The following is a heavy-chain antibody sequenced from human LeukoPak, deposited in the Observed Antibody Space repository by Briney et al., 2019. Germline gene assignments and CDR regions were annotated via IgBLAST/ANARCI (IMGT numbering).Heavy chain of an antibody. CDR3: ARRSSPWLLLPYY. V-gene: IGHV1-2*02. Sequence: GASVKVSCKASGYTFTGYYMHWVRQAPGQGLEWMGWINPNSGGTNYAQKSQGRVTMTRDTSISTAYMELSRLRSDDTAVYYCARRSSPWLLLPYYWGQGTLVTVSS. CDR2: INPNSGGT. CDR1: GYTFTGYY. D-gene: IGHD3-22*01. J-gene: IGHJ4*02.